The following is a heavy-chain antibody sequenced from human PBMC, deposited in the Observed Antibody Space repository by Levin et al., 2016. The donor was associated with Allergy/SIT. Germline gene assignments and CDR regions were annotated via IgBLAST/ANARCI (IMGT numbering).Heavy chain of an antibody. V-gene: IGHV3-30*18. J-gene: IGHJ4*02. CDR2: ISYDGSNK. D-gene: IGHD3-10*01. CDR3: AKAPRASYYFDY. Sequence: WIRQPPGKGLEWVAVISYDGSNKYYADSVKGRFTISRDNSKNTLYLQMNSLRAEDTAVYYCAKAPRASYYFDYWGQGTLVTVSS.